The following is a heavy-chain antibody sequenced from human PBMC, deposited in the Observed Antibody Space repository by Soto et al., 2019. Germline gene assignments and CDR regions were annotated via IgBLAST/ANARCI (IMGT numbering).Heavy chain of an antibody. Sequence: QITLKESGPTLVKPTQTLTLTCTFLGFSLSTSGVGVGWIRQPPGKALEWLTLIYWDDDKRYSPSLKSRVTITKDTSKNQVVLTLTDMDPVDSATYYCAHYSSDSYYFDYWGQGTLVTVSS. CDR1: GFSLSTSGVG. J-gene: IGHJ4*02. CDR2: IYWDDDK. D-gene: IGHD3-22*01. V-gene: IGHV2-5*02. CDR3: AHYSSDSYYFDY.